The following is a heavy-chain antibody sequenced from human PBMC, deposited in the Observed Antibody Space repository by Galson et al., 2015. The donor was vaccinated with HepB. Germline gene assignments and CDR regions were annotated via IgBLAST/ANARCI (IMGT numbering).Heavy chain of an antibody. CDR2: IGQSGGNT. CDR3: ASNRVGAIFDY. CDR1: GFTFNTYA. Sequence: SLRLSCAATGFTFNTYAMSWVRQAPGKGLEWVSAIGQSGGNTYYADSVRGRFTISRDNSRKTVYLQMNSLRVDDTAVYYCASNRVGAIFDYWGQGALVAVSS. J-gene: IGHJ4*02. D-gene: IGHD1-26*01. V-gene: IGHV3-23*01.